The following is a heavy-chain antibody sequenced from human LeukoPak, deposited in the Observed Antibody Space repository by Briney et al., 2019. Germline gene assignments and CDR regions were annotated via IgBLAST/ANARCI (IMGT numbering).Heavy chain of an antibody. CDR3: ARRSPYGDYPYYFDY. CDR1: GGSISSYY. D-gene: IGHD4-17*01. J-gene: IGHJ4*02. V-gene: IGHV4-59*01. CDR2: IYYSGST. Sequence: PSETLSLTCTVSGGSISSYYWSWIRQPPGKGLEWIGYIYYSGSTNYNPSLKSRVTISVDTSKNQFSLKLSSVTAADTAVYYCARRSPYGDYPYYFDYWGQGTLVTVSS.